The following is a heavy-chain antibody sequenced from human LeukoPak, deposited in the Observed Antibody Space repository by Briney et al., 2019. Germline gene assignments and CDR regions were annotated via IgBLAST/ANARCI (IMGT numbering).Heavy chain of an antibody. CDR2: MNPNSGNT. D-gene: IGHD6-19*01. V-gene: IGHV1-8*03. Sequence: ASVKVSCKASGYTFNSYDINWVRQATGQGLEWMGYMNPNSGNTVYAQKFQGTVTITCDTSINTAYMELSSLRSEDTAVYYCAKRSAESSGYFDYWGQGTLVTVSS. J-gene: IGHJ4*02. CDR3: AKRSAESSGYFDY. CDR1: GYTFNSYD.